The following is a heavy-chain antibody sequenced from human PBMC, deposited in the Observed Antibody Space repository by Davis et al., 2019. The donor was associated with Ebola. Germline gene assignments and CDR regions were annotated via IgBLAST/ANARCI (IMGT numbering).Heavy chain of an antibody. D-gene: IGHD3-16*01. CDR1: AASIRSSCYY. J-gene: IGHJ5*02. CDR3: ARHTGSTFGGVIFWFDP. V-gene: IGHV4-39*01. Sequence: SETLSPTCSVSAASIRSSCYYWGWLRHSPGMGLECIRTMYSNGNTDYDPSLKIPVTMSPHTSKNQFSLKLSSVTAADTAVYYCARHTGSTFGGVIFWFDPWGQGTLVTVSS. CDR2: MYSNGNT.